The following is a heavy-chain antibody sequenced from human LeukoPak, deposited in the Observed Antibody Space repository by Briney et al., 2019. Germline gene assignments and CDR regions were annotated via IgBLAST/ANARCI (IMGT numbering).Heavy chain of an antibody. CDR1: GFTFSRFG. Sequence: GGSLRLSCAASGFTFSRFGMQWVRQAPGKGLEWVAFIRYDGSDKYYADFVKGRFTISRDNSKDTLYLQMNSLRAEDTAVYYCAITPGGSSDYWGQGTLVTVSS. J-gene: IGHJ4*02. D-gene: IGHD2-15*01. CDR3: AITPGGSSDY. CDR2: IRYDGSDK. V-gene: IGHV3-30*02.